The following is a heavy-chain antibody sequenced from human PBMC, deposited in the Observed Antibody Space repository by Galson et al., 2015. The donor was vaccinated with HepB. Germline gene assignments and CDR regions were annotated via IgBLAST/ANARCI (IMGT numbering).Heavy chain of an antibody. CDR2: IYSGGST. V-gene: IGHV3-66*01. J-gene: IGHJ3*02. CDR1: GFTVSSNY. Sequence: SLRLSCAASGFTVSSNYMSWVRQAPGKELEWVSVIYSGGSTYYADSVKGRFTISRDNSKNTLYLQMNSLRAEDTAVYYCARAEMLGDSSGYYYEGTDAFDIWGQGTMVTVSS. D-gene: IGHD3-22*01. CDR3: ARAEMLGDSSGYYYEGTDAFDI.